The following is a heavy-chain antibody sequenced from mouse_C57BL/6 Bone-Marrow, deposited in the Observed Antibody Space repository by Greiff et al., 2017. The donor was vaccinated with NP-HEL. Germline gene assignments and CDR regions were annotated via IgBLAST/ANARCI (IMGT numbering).Heavy chain of an antibody. V-gene: IGHV5-4*03. CDR2: ISDGGSYT. CDR1: GFTFSSYA. CDR3: ARVGDYDDYAMDY. D-gene: IGHD2-4*01. J-gene: IGHJ4*01. Sequence: EVNVVESGGGLVKPGGSLKLSCAASGFTFSSYAMSWVRQTPEKRLEWVATISDGGSYTYYPDNVKGRFTISRDNAKNNLYLQMSHLKSEDTAMYYCARVGDYDDYAMDYWGQGTSVTVSS.